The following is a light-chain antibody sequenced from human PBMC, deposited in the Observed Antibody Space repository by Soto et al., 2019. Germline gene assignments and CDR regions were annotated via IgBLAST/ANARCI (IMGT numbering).Light chain of an antibody. J-gene: IGKJ2*02. CDR3: QQYGSSCT. Sequence: EIVLTQSPGTLSLSPGERATLSCRASQSVSSSYLAWYQQKPGQAPRLLIYGASSRATGIPDRFSGSGSGTDFTLTISRLEPEDFAVYYCQQYGSSCTFGQGTKLEIE. V-gene: IGKV3-20*01. CDR2: GAS. CDR1: QSVSSSY.